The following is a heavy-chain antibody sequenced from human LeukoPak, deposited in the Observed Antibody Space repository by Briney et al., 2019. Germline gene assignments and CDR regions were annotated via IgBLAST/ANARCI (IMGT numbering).Heavy chain of an antibody. CDR2: LYSGGAT. J-gene: IGHJ4*02. Sequence: GGSLRLSCAASGFTVSTNYMSWVRQAPGKGLEWVSVLYSGGATHYADSVQGRFTISRDNSKNTLYLQMNSLRAEDTAVYYCAKDEIGAVAGLLDYWGQGILVTVSS. CDR1: GFTVSTNY. D-gene: IGHD6-19*01. CDR3: AKDEIGAVAGLLDY. V-gene: IGHV3-66*01.